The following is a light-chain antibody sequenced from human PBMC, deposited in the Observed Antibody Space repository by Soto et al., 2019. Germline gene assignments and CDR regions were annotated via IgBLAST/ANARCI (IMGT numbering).Light chain of an antibody. CDR1: QDISTH. CDR3: QQSYGTPIT. J-gene: IGKJ5*01. V-gene: IGKV1-39*01. CDR2: AAS. Sequence: DIQMTQSPSTLSGSVGDRVTITCRASQDISTHLAWFAQKPGRAPQLLIYAASTLHSGVPSRFSGSGSGTDFTLTITSLQPEDFATYYCQQSYGTPITFGQGTRLENK.